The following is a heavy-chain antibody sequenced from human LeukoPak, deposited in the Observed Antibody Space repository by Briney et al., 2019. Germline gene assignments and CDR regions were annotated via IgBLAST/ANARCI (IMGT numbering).Heavy chain of an antibody. D-gene: IGHD1-14*01. CDR1: GGTFSSYA. V-gene: IGHV1-69*13. CDR2: IIPIFGTA. Sequence: ASVKVSCKASGGTFSSYAISWVRQAPGQGLEWMGGIIPIFGTANYAQKFQGRVTITADESTSTAYMELSSLRSEDTAVYYCAEDLGGIYTHHWFDPWGQGTLVTVSS. CDR3: AEDLGGIYTHHWFDP. J-gene: IGHJ5*02.